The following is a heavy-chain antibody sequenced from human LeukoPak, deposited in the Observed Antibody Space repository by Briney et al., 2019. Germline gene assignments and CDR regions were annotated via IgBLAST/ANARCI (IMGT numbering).Heavy chain of an antibody. Sequence: PGGSLTLSCAASGLIFSDYSMTWVRQAPGKGLEWVSSISSSSRYIYYADSVRGRFTISRDNAKNSHYLQMNSLRAEDTAVYYCAKDRPNYYGSNGHYYRRDGDYWGQGTLVTVSS. J-gene: IGHJ4*02. V-gene: IGHV3-21*04. CDR3: AKDRPNYYGSNGHYYRRDGDY. CDR1: GLIFSDYS. CDR2: ISSSSRYI. D-gene: IGHD3-22*01.